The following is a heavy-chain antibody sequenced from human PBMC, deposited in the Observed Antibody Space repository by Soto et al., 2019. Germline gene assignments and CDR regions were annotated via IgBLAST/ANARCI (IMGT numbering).Heavy chain of an antibody. J-gene: IGHJ4*02. CDR2: ISSREVTI. CDR1: GFTFSNYY. Sequence: QVQLVESGGGLVKPGGSLRLSCVASGFTFSNYYMAWIRQAPGKGLECLSYISSREVTIYYADAVKGRFTISRDNTKNSLYLQMSSLRDEDTGVYYFARVSASGWHVNGRDYFDSWGQGTLVTVSS. V-gene: IGHV3-11*01. CDR3: ARVSASGWHVNGRDYFDS. D-gene: IGHD6-19*01.